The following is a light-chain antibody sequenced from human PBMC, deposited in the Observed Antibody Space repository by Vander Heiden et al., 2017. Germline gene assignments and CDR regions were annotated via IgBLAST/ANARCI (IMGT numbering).Light chain of an antibody. Sequence: DIQLTQSPSFLSACVGDRVTITCRASQGISTYLAWYQQKPGKAPNLLISGASTLQSGVPSRFSGSGSGTEFTLTISSLQPEDFATYYCQQVNSYPRGFSFGPGTKVDIK. V-gene: IGKV1-9*01. CDR3: QQVNSYPRGFS. CDR2: GAS. J-gene: IGKJ3*01. CDR1: QGISTY.